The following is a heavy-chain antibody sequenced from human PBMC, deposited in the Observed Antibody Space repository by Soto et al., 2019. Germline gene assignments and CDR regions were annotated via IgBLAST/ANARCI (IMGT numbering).Heavy chain of an antibody. CDR2: IYYSGST. J-gene: IGHJ5*02. D-gene: IGHD3-3*01. V-gene: IGHV4-39*01. CDR1: GGSISSSSYY. Sequence: PSETLSLTCTVSGGSISSSSYYWGWIRQPPGKGLEWIGSIYYSGSTYYNPSLKSRVTISVDTSKNQFSLKLSSVTAADTAVYYCARHGGVTIFGVVNIWFDPWGQGTLVTVSS. CDR3: ARHGGVTIFGVVNIWFDP.